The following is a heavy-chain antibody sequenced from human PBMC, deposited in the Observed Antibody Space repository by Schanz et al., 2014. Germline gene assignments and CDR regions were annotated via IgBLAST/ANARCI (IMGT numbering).Heavy chain of an antibody. CDR1: GYTFTSYG. J-gene: IGHJ4*02. Sequence: QVQLVQSGAEVKKPGASVKVSCKASGYTFTSYGISWVRQAPGQGLEWMGWISVYNHNKEYDQKFQGRVTMTTDTSTSTAYMALTDLRADDTAVYYCARSAGRDFWSGYYTRFDYWGQGTLXTVSS. V-gene: IGHV1-18*01. CDR2: ISVYNHNK. D-gene: IGHD3-3*01. CDR3: ARSAGRDFWSGYYTRFDY.